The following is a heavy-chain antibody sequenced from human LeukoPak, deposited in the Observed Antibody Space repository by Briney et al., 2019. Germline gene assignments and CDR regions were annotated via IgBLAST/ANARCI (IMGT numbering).Heavy chain of an antibody. D-gene: IGHD4-17*01. V-gene: IGHV3-53*01. CDR3: AREDYGDYMDV. CDR1: GFTVSSNY. J-gene: IGHJ6*03. Sequence: GGSLRLSSAASGFTVSSNYMSWVRQAPGKGLEWVSVIYSGGSTYYADSVKGRFTISRDNSKNTLYLQMNSLRAEDTAVYYCAREDYGDYMDVWGKGTTVTVSS. CDR2: IYSGGST.